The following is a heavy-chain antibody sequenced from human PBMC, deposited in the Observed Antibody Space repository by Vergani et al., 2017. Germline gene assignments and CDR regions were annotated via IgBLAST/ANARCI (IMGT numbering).Heavy chain of an antibody. D-gene: IGHD6-13*01. V-gene: IGHV4-61*02. J-gene: IGHJ6*02. Sequence: QVQLQESGPGLVRPSQTLSLTCTVSGGSISSGSYYWSWFRQPAGKGLEWIGRFYTGGGTRYNPSLKSRVPISVDTSKNPFSLQLSSVTAADTAVYYCARDPLYSTTWPFLLLDMDVWGQGTTVTVSS. CDR3: ARDPLYSTTWPFLLLDMDV. CDR2: FYTGGGT. CDR1: GGSISSGSYY.